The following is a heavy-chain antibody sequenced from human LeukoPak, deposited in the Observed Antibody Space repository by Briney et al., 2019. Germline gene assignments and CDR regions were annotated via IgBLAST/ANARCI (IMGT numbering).Heavy chain of an antibody. Sequence: GGSLRLSCAASGFTFSSFAMSWVRQAPGLGLEWVSGISGSDGSTYYADSVKGRFTISRDNSMSTLYLQVNSLRAEDTAVYYCARNRYVVVTADDYMDVWGKGTTVTVSS. CDR1: GFTFSSFA. CDR3: ARNRYVVVTADDYMDV. D-gene: IGHD2-21*02. CDR2: ISGSDGST. V-gene: IGHV3-23*01. J-gene: IGHJ6*03.